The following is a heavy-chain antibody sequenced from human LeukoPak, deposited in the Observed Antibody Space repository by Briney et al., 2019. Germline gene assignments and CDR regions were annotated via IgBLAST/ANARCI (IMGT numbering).Heavy chain of an antibody. CDR2: INPNSGGT. V-gene: IGHV1-2*04. CDR3: ARVAPGYSSGWYYLMDY. Sequence: ASEEVSCKASGYTFTGYYMHWVRQAPGQGLEWMGWINPNSGGTNYAQKFQGWVTMTRDTSISTAYMELSRLRSDDTAVYYCARVAPGYSSGWYYLMDYWGQGTLVTVSS. CDR1: GYTFTGYY. D-gene: IGHD6-19*01. J-gene: IGHJ4*02.